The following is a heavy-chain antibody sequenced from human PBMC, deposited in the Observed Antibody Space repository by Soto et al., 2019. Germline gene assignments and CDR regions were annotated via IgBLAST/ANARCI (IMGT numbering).Heavy chain of an antibody. CDR3: ARDARITMVRGVRGMDV. CDR2: IYYSGST. Sequence: SETLSLTCTVSGGSISSYYWSWIRQPPGKGLGWIGYIYYSGSTNYNPSLKSRVTISVDTSKNQFSLKLSSVTAADTAVYYCARDARITMVRGVRGMDVWGQGTTVTVSS. D-gene: IGHD3-10*01. CDR1: GGSISSYY. J-gene: IGHJ6*02. V-gene: IGHV4-59*01.